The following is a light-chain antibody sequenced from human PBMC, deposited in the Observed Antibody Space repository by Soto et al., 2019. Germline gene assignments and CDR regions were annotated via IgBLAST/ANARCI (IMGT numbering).Light chain of an antibody. J-gene: IGKJ5*01. CDR3: QQLNSYPQT. Sequence: IQLTQSPSSLSASVGDRVTITCRASRGISSYLAWYQQKPGKAPKLLVYSASTLQSGVPSRFSGSGSGLDFTLTISSLQPEDSATYFCQQLNSYPQTFGQGTRLESK. CDR2: SAS. V-gene: IGKV1-9*01. CDR1: RGISSY.